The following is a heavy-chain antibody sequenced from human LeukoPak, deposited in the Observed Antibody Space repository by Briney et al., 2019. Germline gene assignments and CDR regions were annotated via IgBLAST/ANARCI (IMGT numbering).Heavy chain of an antibody. V-gene: IGHV3-66*01. D-gene: IGHD1-26*01. CDR3: ARAVQWELSFDY. CDR1: GFTVSSNY. J-gene: IGHJ4*02. Sequence: SGGSLRLSCAASGFTVSSNYMSWVRQAPGKGLEWVSVIYSGGSTHYADSVKGRFTISRDNSKNTLYLQMNSLRAEDTAVYYCARAVQWELSFDYWGQGTLVTVSS. CDR2: IYSGGST.